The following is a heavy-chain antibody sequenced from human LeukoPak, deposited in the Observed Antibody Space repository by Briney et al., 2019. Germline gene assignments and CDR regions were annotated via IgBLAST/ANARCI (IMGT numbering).Heavy chain of an antibody. J-gene: IGHJ6*03. V-gene: IGHV4-39*01. CDR1: GGSISSSSYY. CDR3: ARLKSGIVVVPAAPRGYYYMDV. D-gene: IGHD2-2*01. Sequence: SETLSLTCTVSGGSISSSSYYWGWIRQPPGKGLEWIGCIYYSGSTYYNPSLKSRVTISVDTSKNQFSLKLSSVTAADTAVYYCARLKSGIVVVPAAPRGYYYMDVWGKGTTVTVSS. CDR2: IYYSGST.